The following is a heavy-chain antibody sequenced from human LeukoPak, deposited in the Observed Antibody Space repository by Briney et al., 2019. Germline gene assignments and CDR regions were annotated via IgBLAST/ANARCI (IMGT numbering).Heavy chain of an antibody. V-gene: IGHV3-48*03. CDR1: GFSFSSYE. CDR3: ATWGGAIAPP. CDR2: ISSSGSTI. Sequence: GGSLRLSCAASGFSFSSYEMNWVRQAPGKGLEWVSYISSSGSTIYYADSVKGRFTISRDNAKNSLYLQMNSLRAEDTAVYYCATWGGAIAPPWGQGTLVTVSS. J-gene: IGHJ5*02. D-gene: IGHD7-27*01.